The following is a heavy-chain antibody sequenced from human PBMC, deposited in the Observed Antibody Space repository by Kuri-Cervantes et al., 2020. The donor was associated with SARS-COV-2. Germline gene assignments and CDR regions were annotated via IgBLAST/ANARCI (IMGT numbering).Heavy chain of an antibody. CDR1: GFSLSRYT. V-gene: IGHV3-21*04. D-gene: IGHD3-3*01. CDR2: ISGSGSYI. Sequence: GESLKISCAASGFSLSRYTMNWVRQAPGKALEWVSSISGSGSYIYYADSVKGRFTISKESGENSLYLHMNSLRGDDTAVYYCARDWPPSSYYDFWSGYSPYYYYYMDVWGKGTTVTVSS. J-gene: IGHJ6*03. CDR3: ARDWPPSSYYDFWSGYSPYYYYYMDV.